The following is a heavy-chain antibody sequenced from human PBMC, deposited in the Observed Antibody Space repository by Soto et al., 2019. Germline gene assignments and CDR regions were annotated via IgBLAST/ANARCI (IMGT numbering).Heavy chain of an antibody. D-gene: IGHD2-21*01. Sequence: ASVKFSCKASGYTFTSYGISWVRQAPGQGLECMGWISAYDGNTNYAQKLQGRVTMTTXTXXSXXXMXLXXLRXDATAVYYCARGSIPDAFDIWGQGTMVTVSS. CDR2: ISAYDGNT. CDR3: ARGSIPDAFDI. CDR1: GYTFTSYG. J-gene: IGHJ3*02. V-gene: IGHV1-18*04.